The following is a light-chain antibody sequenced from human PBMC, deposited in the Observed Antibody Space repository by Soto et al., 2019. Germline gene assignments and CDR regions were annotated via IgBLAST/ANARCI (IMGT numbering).Light chain of an antibody. V-gene: IGKV3-15*01. CDR3: QQYNNWPPYT. J-gene: IGKJ2*01. Sequence: EIVMTQSPATLSVSPGERATLSCRASQSVNSNLAWYQQKPGQAPRLLIYGASTRATGIPARFGGSGSGTDFTLTISSLQSEDFVVYYCQQYNNWPPYTFGQGTKLEIK. CDR1: QSVNSN. CDR2: GAS.